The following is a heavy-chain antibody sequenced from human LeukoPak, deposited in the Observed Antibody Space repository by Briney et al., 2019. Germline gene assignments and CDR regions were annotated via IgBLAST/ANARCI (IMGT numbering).Heavy chain of an antibody. D-gene: IGHD3-22*01. Sequence: ASVKVSCKASGYTFTSYYMHWVRQAPGQGLEWMGVINPSDGSTSYAQKFQGRVAMTRDTSTSTVYMGLSSLRSEDTAVYYCARDPCGDYYDSSGSCAFDFWGQGTMVTVSS. CDR3: ARDPCGDYYDSSGSCAFDF. V-gene: IGHV1-46*01. J-gene: IGHJ3*01. CDR2: INPSDGST. CDR1: GYTFTSYY.